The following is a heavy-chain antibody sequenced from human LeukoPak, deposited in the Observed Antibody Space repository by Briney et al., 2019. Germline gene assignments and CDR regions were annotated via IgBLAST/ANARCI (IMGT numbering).Heavy chain of an antibody. CDR1: GGSFSGYY. J-gene: IGHJ5*02. CDR3: ARGPYYYGSGSYWNRFDP. V-gene: IGHV4-34*01. Sequence: SETLSLTCAVYGGSFSGYYWSWIRQPPGKGLEWIGEINHSGSTNYNPSLKSRVTISVDTSKNQFSLKLSSVTAADTAVYYCARGPYYYGSGSYWNRFDPWGQGTLVTVSS. D-gene: IGHD3-10*01. CDR2: INHSGST.